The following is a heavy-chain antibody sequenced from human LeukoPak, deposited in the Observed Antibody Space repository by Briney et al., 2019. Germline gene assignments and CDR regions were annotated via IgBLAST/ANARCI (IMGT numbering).Heavy chain of an antibody. Sequence: PSETLSLTCNVSGDSISSSSYYWGWIRQPPGKGLEWIGSIYYSGSTYINPSLKSRVTLSVDTSKNEFSLKLSSVTAEDTAVYYCARDDDYLAALDYWGQGALVTVSS. J-gene: IGHJ4*02. CDR3: ARDDDYLAALDY. D-gene: IGHD4-11*01. CDR1: GDSISSSSYY. CDR2: IYYSGST. V-gene: IGHV4-39*07.